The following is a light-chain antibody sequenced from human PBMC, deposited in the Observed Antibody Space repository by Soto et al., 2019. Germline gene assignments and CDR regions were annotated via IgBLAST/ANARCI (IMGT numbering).Light chain of an antibody. CDR1: QSISSW. Sequence: DIQMPQSPSTLSASVGARVTITCRASQSISSWLAWYQQKPGKAPKLLIYDASYLERGVPSRFSGSGSGTEFTLTISSLQPDDLATYYCQQYNSFWTFGQGTKVEI. CDR3: QQYNSFWT. V-gene: IGKV1-5*01. J-gene: IGKJ1*01. CDR2: DAS.